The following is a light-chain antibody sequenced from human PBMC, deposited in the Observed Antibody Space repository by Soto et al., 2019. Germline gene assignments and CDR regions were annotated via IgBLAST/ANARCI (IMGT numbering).Light chain of an antibody. CDR1: SSNLGSNS. J-gene: IGLJ3*02. V-gene: IGLV1-44*01. CDR3: GAWDDSLNGWV. Sequence: QAVVTQPPSASGTPGQRVNISCSGSSSNLGSNSVNWYQQVPGTAPKLLISSDNQRPSGVPDRFSGSQSGTSASLAISGLQSEDEADYHCGAWDDSLNGWVFGGGTKLTVL. CDR2: SDN.